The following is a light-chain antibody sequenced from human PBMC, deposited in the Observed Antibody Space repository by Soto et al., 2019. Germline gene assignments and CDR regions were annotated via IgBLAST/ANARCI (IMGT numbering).Light chain of an antibody. CDR2: DAS. Sequence: EIVLTQSPGTLSLSPGERATLSCRASQSVSSRYLAWYQQQADHAPRLLIYDASYRAPGIPVRFSGSGSGTDFTLTISSLQSEDFAVYYCQQYGSSYTFGPGTKVDIK. V-gene: IGKV3-20*01. CDR3: QQYGSSYT. J-gene: IGKJ3*01. CDR1: QSVSSRY.